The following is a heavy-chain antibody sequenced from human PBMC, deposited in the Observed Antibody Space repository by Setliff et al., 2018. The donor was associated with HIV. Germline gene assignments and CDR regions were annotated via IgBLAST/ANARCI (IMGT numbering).Heavy chain of an antibody. Sequence: PSETLSLTCAVYGGSFSGFYWSWFRQPPGKRLNWIGEISHSGSTNYNPSLKSRVTISVDTSKNQFSLKLSSVTAADTSVYYCATYSSSWPDYWGQGTLVTVSS. V-gene: IGHV4-34*01. CDR3: ATYSSSWPDY. D-gene: IGHD6-13*01. CDR2: ISHSGST. CDR1: GGSFSGFY. J-gene: IGHJ4*02.